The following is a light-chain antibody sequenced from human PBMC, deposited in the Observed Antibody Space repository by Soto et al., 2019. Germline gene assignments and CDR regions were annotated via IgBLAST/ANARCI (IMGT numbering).Light chain of an antibody. CDR2: DAS. Sequence: EIVLTQSPATLSLSPGERATLSCRASQSVSSYLAWYQQKPGQAPRLLIYDASTRATGIPARFSGSGSGTDFTLTITRLEHEDSAVYYCQQRNNWLTFGPGT. CDR1: QSVSSY. J-gene: IGKJ3*01. CDR3: QQRNNWLT. V-gene: IGKV3-11*01.